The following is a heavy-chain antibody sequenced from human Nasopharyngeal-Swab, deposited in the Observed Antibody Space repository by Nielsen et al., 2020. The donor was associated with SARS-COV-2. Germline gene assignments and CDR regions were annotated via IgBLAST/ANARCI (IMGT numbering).Heavy chain of an antibody. CDR2: ISYDGSNK. J-gene: IGHJ5*01. CDR1: GFTFSCNG. V-gene: IGHV3-30*18. D-gene: IGHD3/OR15-3a*01. CDR3: AKDRGQNWFDS. Sequence: GESLKISYAASGFTFSCNGMHWVRQAPGKGLEWVAVISYDGSNKYYADSVKGRFTISRDNSKNTLYLQRNSLRAEDTAVYYCAKDRGQNWFDSWGQGTLVTVSS.